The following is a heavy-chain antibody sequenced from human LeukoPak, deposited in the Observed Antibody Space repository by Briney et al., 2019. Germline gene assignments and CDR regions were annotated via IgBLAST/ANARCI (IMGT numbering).Heavy chain of an antibody. J-gene: IGHJ5*02. D-gene: IGHD2-2*01. CDR3: ARDRRYCSSTSCPVNWFDP. Sequence: GGSLRLSCAASGFTFSSYAMHWVRQAPGKGLEWVAVISYDGSNKYYADSVKGRFTISRDNSKNTLYLQMNSLRAEDTAVYYCARDRRYCSSTSCPVNWFDPWAREPWSPSPQ. V-gene: IGHV3-30-3*01. CDR1: GFTFSSYA. CDR2: ISYDGSNK.